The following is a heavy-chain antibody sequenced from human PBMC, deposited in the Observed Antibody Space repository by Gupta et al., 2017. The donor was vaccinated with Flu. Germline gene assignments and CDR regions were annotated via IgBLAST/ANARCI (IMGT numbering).Heavy chain of an antibody. D-gene: IGHD3-22*01. CDR3: ARQGYYYDSSGYFGY. Sequence: QLQLQESGPGLVKPSETLSLTCTVSGGSISSSSYYWGWIRQPPGKGLEWIGSIYYSGSTYYNPSLKSRVTISVDTSKNQFSLKLSSVTAADTAVYYCARQGYYYDSSGYFGYWGQGTLVTVSS. CDR1: GGSISSSSYY. CDR2: IYYSGST. V-gene: IGHV4-39*01. J-gene: IGHJ4*02.